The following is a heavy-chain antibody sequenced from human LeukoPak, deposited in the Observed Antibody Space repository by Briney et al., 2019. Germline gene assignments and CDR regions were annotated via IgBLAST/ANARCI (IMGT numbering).Heavy chain of an antibody. CDR3: AREGASRAILRYMDV. D-gene: IGHD4-17*01. Sequence: SETLSLTCTVSGGSISSYYWSWIRQPAGKGLEWIGRIYTSGSTNYNPSLKSRVTMSVDTSKNQFSLKLSSVTAADTAVYYCAREGASRAILRYMDVWGKGTTVTVSS. CDR1: GGSISSYY. J-gene: IGHJ6*03. CDR2: IYTSGST. V-gene: IGHV4-4*07.